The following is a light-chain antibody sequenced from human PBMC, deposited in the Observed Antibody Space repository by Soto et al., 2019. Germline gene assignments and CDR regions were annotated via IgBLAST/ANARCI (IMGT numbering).Light chain of an antibody. V-gene: IGKV1-39*01. CDR1: QSITNY. Sequence: DIQMTQSPSSLSASVGDRVTITCRASQSITNYLNWYQQKVGKAPQLLIYAASTLQSGVPSRFSGIGSGTDFTLTINNLQPEDFATYYCQQSYSRPLTVGGGTKVE. CDR2: AAS. J-gene: IGKJ4*01. CDR3: QQSYSRPLT.